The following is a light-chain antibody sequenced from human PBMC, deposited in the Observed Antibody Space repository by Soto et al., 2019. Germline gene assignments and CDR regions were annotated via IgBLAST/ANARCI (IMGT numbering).Light chain of an antibody. Sequence: AIQLTQSPSSLSASVGDRVTITCRASQGISSALAWYQQKPGKAPKLLIYDASSLESGVPSRFSGSGSGTDFTLTISSLQPEDFATYYCQQFNNLITFVQGTRLEIK. CDR3: QQFNNLIT. CDR1: QGISSA. CDR2: DAS. J-gene: IGKJ5*01. V-gene: IGKV1D-13*01.